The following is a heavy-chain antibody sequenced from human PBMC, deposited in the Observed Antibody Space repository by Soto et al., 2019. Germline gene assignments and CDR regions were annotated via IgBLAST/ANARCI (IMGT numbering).Heavy chain of an antibody. CDR2: IYYSGTT. CDR3: ARETASRHWVDY. Sequence: SETLSLTCTVSGASVSTGSYYRSWIRQSPGKGLEWIGYIYYSGTTSYNPSLKSRVTISVDTSKNQFSLKLSSVTAADSAIYYCARETASRHWVDYWGQGALVTVSS. D-gene: IGHD7-27*01. CDR1: GASVSTGSYY. J-gene: IGHJ4*02. V-gene: IGHV4-61*01.